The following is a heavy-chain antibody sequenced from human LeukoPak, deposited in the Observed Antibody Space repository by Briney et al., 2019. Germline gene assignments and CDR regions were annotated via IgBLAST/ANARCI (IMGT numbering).Heavy chain of an antibody. CDR1: GFTFSSYA. D-gene: IGHD2-15*01. J-gene: IGHJ4*02. CDR2: ISASGGNT. Sequence: GGSLRLSCAASGFTFSSYAMSWVRQAPGKGLEWVSGISASGGNTYYADSVKGRFTISRDNSQNTLYLHMNTLTAEDTAVYYCARGGRGSSSCWELDYWGQGTLVPVSS. V-gene: IGHV3-23*01. CDR3: ARGGRGSSSCWELDY.